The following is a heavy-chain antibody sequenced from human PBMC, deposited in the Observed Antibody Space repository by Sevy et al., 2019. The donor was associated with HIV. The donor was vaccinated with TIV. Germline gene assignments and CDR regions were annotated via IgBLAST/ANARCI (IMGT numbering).Heavy chain of an antibody. V-gene: IGHV3-11*05. D-gene: IGHD3-22*01. J-gene: IGHJ5*02. Sequence: GGSLRLSCVASGFTFSDYYMSWIRQAPGKGLEWVSYITSSGNYRNYVDSVKGRFTISRDNDKNALYLQMNSLRVEDTAVYYCARVRRLYDSTTNLSGAWGQGTLVTVSS. CDR1: GFTFSDYY. CDR3: ARVRRLYDSTTNLSGA. CDR2: ITSSGNYR.